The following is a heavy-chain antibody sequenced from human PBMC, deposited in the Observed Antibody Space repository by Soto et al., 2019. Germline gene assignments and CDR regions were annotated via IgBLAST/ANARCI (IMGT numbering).Heavy chain of an antibody. CDR3: ARRAYDSSGKGAFDI. V-gene: IGHV3-53*01. Sequence: GGSLRLSCAASGFTVSSNYMSWVRQAPGKGLEWVSVIYSGGSTYYADSVKGRFTISRDNSKDTLYLQMNSLRAEDTAVYYCARRAYDSSGKGAFDIWGQGTMVTVSS. J-gene: IGHJ3*02. CDR1: GFTVSSNY. CDR2: IYSGGST. D-gene: IGHD3-22*01.